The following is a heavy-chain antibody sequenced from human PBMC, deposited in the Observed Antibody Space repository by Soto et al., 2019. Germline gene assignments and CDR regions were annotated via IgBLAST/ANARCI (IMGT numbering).Heavy chain of an antibody. CDR2: INPSGGST. Sequence: VASVKVSCKASGYTFTSYYMHWVRQAPGQGLEWMGIINPSGGSTSYAQKFQGRVTMTRDTSTSTVYMELSSLRSEDTAVYYCARETTDDLYYYYYGMDVWGQGTTVTAP. J-gene: IGHJ6*02. V-gene: IGHV1-46*03. CDR1: GYTFTSYY. D-gene: IGHD4-17*01. CDR3: ARETTDDLYYYYYGMDV.